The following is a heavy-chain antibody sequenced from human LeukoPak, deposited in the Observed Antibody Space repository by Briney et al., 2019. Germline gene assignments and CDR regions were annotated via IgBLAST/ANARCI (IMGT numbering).Heavy chain of an antibody. CDR2: ISAYNGNT. CDR3: ARVGYDILTGYYPYYYYGMDV. J-gene: IGHJ6*02. D-gene: IGHD3-9*01. Sequence: ASVKVSCKASGYTFTSYGISWVRQAPGQGLEWMGWISAYNGNTNYAQKLQGRVTMTTDTSTSTAYMELRSLRSDDTAVYYCARVGYDILTGYYPYYYYGMDVWSQGTTVTVSS. V-gene: IGHV1-18*01. CDR1: GYTFTSYG.